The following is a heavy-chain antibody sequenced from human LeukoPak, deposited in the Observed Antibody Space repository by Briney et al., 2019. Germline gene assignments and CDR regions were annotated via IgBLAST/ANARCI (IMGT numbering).Heavy chain of an antibody. D-gene: IGHD1-20*01. V-gene: IGHV3-21*01. CDR3: ARDWDYNWTPFDY. CDR2: ISSSSSYI. J-gene: IGHJ4*02. Sequence: GGSLRLSCAASGFTFSSYSMNWVRQAPGKGLEWVSSISSSSSYIYYADSVKGRFTISRDNAKNSLYLQMNSLRAEDTAVYYCARDWDYNWTPFDYWGQGTLVTVSS. CDR1: GFTFSSYS.